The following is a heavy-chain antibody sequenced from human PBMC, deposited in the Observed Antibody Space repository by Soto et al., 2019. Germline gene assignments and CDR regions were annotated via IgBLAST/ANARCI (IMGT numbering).Heavy chain of an antibody. J-gene: IGHJ4*02. CDR1: GFPFNIYG. Sequence: PEGSLRLSCAASGFPFNIYGMHWVRQAPDKGLEWVALISYDGSNQYYADSVKGRFTISRDNSKNTLFLQMNSLRADDTAVYYCAKDQASGQDSFDSSGQGTRVTVSS. CDR2: ISYDGSNQ. V-gene: IGHV3-30*18. CDR3: AKDQASGQDSFDS.